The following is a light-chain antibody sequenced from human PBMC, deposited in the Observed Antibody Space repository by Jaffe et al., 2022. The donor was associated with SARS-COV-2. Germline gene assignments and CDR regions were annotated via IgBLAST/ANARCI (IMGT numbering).Light chain of an antibody. CDR3: QQYGDSPWT. J-gene: IGKJ1*01. Sequence: EIVLTQSPGTLSLSPGGRATLSCRASQSVSSSYLAWYQQKPGQAPRLLIYGASSRASGVPDRFSGSGSGTDFTLTISRLEPEDFAVYYCQQYGDSPWTFGQGTEVEVK. CDR1: QSVSSSY. V-gene: IGKV3-20*01. CDR2: GAS.